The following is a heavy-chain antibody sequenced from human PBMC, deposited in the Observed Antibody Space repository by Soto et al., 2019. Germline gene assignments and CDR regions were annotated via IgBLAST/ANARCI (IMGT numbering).Heavy chain of an antibody. CDR2: INPNSGGT. J-gene: IGHJ4*02. Sequence: QVQLVQSGAEVKKPGASVKVSCKAYGYTFTGYYMHWVRQAPGQGLERMGWINPNSGGTNYAQKFQGWVTMTRDTSISTAYMELSRLRSDDTAVYYCARDKQYGDYSYYFDYWGQGTLVTVSS. D-gene: IGHD4-17*01. V-gene: IGHV1-2*04. CDR1: GYTFTGYY. CDR3: ARDKQYGDYSYYFDY.